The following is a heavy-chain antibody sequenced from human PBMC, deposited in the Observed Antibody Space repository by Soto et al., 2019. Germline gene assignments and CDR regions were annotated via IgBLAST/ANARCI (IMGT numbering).Heavy chain of an antibody. V-gene: IGHV3-30*18. J-gene: IGHJ6*01. CDR1: VFTFSSYG. CDR2: ISYDGSNK. CDR3: AKDSDSSGWYVNSYYGMEV. D-gene: IGHD6-19*01. Sequence: PVGSLRLSCASSVFTFSSYGMHCVRHSPGKWLEWVAVISYDGSNKYYADSVKGRFTISRDNSKNTLYLQMNSLRAEDTAVYYCAKDSDSSGWYVNSYYGMEVWGQGTTVIVSS.